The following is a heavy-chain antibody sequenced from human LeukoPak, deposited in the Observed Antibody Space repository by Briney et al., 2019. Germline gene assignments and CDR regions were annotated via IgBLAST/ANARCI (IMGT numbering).Heavy chain of an antibody. Sequence: GRSLRLSCAASGFTFSTYGMQWVRQAPGRGLEWVAVIWYVGSNKYYADSLKGRFTVSRDNSKDTVYLQMNSLRAEDTAVYYCARDRWAIDYWGQGTLVTVSS. CDR2: IWYVGSNK. V-gene: IGHV3-33*01. D-gene: IGHD5-24*01. CDR1: GFTFSTYG. J-gene: IGHJ4*02. CDR3: ARDRWAIDY.